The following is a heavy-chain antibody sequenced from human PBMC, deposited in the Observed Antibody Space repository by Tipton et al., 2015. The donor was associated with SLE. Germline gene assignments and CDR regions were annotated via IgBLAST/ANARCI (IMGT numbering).Heavy chain of an antibody. J-gene: IGHJ6*03. CDR2: IYDSGST. D-gene: IGHD6-13*01. V-gene: IGHV4-59*11. CDR1: GDSISGHY. CDR3: ARGAAAGYYYYYYMDV. Sequence: TLSLTCTVSGDSISGHYRSWIRQPPGKGLEWIGYIYDSGSTSYNPSLKSRVTISEDTSKQQFSLKLSSVTAADTAVYYCARGAAAGYYYYYYMDVWGKGTTVTVSS.